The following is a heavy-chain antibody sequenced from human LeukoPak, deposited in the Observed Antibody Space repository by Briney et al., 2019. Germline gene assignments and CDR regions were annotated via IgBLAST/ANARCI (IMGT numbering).Heavy chain of an antibody. CDR1: GFTFSSFW. CDR3: TSFGGASF. J-gene: IGHJ1*01. CDR2: IKSKTDGGTT. V-gene: IGHV3-15*01. D-gene: IGHD3-16*01. Sequence: GGSLRLSCAASGFTFSSFWMTWVRQAPGKGLEWVGRIKSKTDGGTTDYAAPVKGRFTISRDDSKNTVFLQLNSLKTEDTAVYFCTSFGGASFWGQGTLVTVSS.